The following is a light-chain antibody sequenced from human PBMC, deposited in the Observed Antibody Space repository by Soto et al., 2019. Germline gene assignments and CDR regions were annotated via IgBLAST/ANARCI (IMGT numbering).Light chain of an antibody. V-gene: IGKV3-11*01. CDR2: DSS. CDR1: QSVGSY. J-gene: IGKJ4*01. CDR3: QHRDRWPALT. Sequence: EIVLTQSPATLSLSPGERATLSCRASQSVGSYLAWYQQKPGQAPRLLIYDSSNRATGIPARFSGSGSGTDFTLTISRLAPEDFAIYYCQHRDRWPALTFGGGTKVEIK.